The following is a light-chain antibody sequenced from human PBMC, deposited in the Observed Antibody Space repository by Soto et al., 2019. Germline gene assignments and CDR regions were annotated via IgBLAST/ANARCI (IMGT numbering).Light chain of an antibody. CDR3: SSYTSSSTVV. CDR2: EVS. CDR1: SSDVGGYKY. Sequence: QSALTQPASVSGSPGQSITLSCTGTSSDVGGYKYVSWYQQHPGKAPKLMIYEVSNRPSGVSNRFSGSKSGNTASLTISGLQAEDEADYYCSSYTSSSTVVFGGGTKLTVL. V-gene: IGLV2-14*01. J-gene: IGLJ2*01.